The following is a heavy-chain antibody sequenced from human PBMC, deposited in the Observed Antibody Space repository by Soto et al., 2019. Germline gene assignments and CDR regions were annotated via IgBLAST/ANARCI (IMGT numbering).Heavy chain of an antibody. D-gene: IGHD5-12*01. J-gene: IGHJ5*02. V-gene: IGHV4-31*01. Sequence: SSSXSLTCTVSVCSIIIGCYDLSWIRQHPGKVLEWIGYIYYSGSTYYNPSLKSLVTISLETSKNQFYLKLSSVTAADTAVHYCERESGRPSGNWLDPWGQGTLVNV. CDR3: ERESGRPSGNWLDP. CDR2: IYYSGST. CDR1: VCSIIIGCYD.